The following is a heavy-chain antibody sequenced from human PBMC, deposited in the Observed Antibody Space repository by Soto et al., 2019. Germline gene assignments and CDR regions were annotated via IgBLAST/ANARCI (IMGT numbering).Heavy chain of an antibody. J-gene: IGHJ3*02. CDR1: GGTFSSYA. CDR3: ASTTLEIVVVVSGAFDI. V-gene: IGHV1-69*13. CDR2: IIPIFGTA. D-gene: IGHD3-22*01. Sequence: SVKVSCKASGGTFSSYAISWVRQAPGQGLEWMGGIIPIFGTANYAQKFQGRVTITADESTSTAYMELSSLRSEDTAVYYCASTTLEIVVVVSGAFDIWGQGTMVTVSS.